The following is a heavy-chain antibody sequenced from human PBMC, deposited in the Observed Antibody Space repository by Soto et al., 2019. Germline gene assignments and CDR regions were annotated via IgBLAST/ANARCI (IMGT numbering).Heavy chain of an antibody. V-gene: IGHV4-61*08. CDR3: ARGRRIQLWLDLYYYYGMDV. J-gene: IGHJ6*02. CDR1: GGSISSGGYY. Sequence: PSETLSLTCTFSGGSISSGGYYLSWIRQPPGEGLEWIGYIYYSGSTNYNPSLKSRVTISVDTSKNQFSLKLSSVTAADTAVYYCARGRRIQLWLDLYYYYGMDVWGQGTTVTVSS. CDR2: IYYSGST. D-gene: IGHD5-18*01.